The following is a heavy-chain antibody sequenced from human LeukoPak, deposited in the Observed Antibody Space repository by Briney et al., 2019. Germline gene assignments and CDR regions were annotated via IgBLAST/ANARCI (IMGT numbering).Heavy chain of an antibody. J-gene: IGHJ4*02. D-gene: IGHD2-2*01. V-gene: IGHV3-23*01. CDR2: ISNSGDST. CDR1: GFTFSSYA. CDR3: AKAMPCTSTICYHFDY. Sequence: GGSLRLSCATSGFTFSSYAMSWVRQAPGKGLEWVSAISNSGDSTNYADSVKGRFTISRDISKNTLYLQMNTLRAEDTALYYCAKAMPCTSTICYHFDYWGRGTLVTVSS.